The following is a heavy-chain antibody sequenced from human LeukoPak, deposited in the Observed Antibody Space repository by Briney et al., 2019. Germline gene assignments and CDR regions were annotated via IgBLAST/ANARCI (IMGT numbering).Heavy chain of an antibody. CDR2: IYPGGSDT. CDR1: GYSFTSYW. V-gene: IGHV5-51*01. J-gene: IGHJ3*02. D-gene: IGHD3-10*01. CDR3: ARSTLLWFGELGPHAFDI. Sequence: GESLKISCKGSGYSFTSYWIGWVRQMPGKGLEWMGIIYPGGSDTRYSPSFQGQVTISADKSISTAYLQWSSLKASDTAMYYCARSTLLWFGELGPHAFDIWGQGTMVTVSS.